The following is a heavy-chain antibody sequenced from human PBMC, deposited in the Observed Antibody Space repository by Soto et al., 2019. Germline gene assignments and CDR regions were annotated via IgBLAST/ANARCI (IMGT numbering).Heavy chain of an antibody. V-gene: IGHV1-18*01. CDR2: ISAYNGNT. Sequence: QVKLVQSGAEVKKPGASVKVSCKASGYTFTSYGISWVRQAPGQGLEWMGWISAYNGNTNYAQKLQGRVTMTTDTSTSTDYMELRSLRSDDTAVYYCARDTWDSSSPGGGSLGAYYGMDVWGQGTTVTVS. CDR3: ARDTWDSSSPGGGSLGAYYGMDV. J-gene: IGHJ6*02. D-gene: IGHD6-6*01. CDR1: GYTFTSYG.